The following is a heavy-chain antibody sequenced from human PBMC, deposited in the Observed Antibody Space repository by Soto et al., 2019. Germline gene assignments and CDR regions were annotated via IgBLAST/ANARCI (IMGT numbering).Heavy chain of an antibody. V-gene: IGHV2-26*01. CDR3: ARMNVDSYQFYYAMDV. CDR2: IFSDNER. J-gene: IGHJ6*02. CDR1: GFSLTTGKMG. D-gene: IGHD4-17*01. Sequence: QVTLKESGPALVKPTETLTLTYTVSGFSLTTGKMGVSWIRQPPGKALEWLAHIFSDNERSYSTSLQGRLTISKDTSGSQVVLSMTNVDPVDTATYYCARMNVDSYQFYYAMDVWGQGTTVTVSS.